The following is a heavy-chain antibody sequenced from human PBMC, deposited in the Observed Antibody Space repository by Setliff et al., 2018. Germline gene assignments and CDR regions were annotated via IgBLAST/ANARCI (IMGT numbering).Heavy chain of an antibody. Sequence: ASVKVSCKAPGGTFNNYAFNWVRQAPGQGLEWMGWMNPTSGNTGYAQKFQGRVTMTRNTSISTAYMELSSLRSEDTAVYYCARGAPGRYCSGGSCSYFDYWGQGILVTVSS. CDR3: ARGAPGRYCSGGSCSYFDY. V-gene: IGHV1-8*02. CDR2: MNPTSGNT. J-gene: IGHJ4*02. CDR1: GGTFNNYA. D-gene: IGHD2-15*01.